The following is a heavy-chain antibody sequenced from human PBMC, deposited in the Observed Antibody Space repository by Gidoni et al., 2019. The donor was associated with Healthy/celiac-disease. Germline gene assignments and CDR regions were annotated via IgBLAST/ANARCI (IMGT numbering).Heavy chain of an antibody. CDR3: ARGFRTIFGVVTAYFDY. Sequence: EVQLVESGGGLVQPGGSLRLSCAASGFTFSSYWMSWVRQAPGKGLEWVANIKQDGSEKYYVDSVKGRFTISRDNAKNSLYLQMNSLRAEDTAVYYCARGFRTIFGVVTAYFDYWGQGTLVTVSS. CDR2: IKQDGSEK. V-gene: IGHV3-7*01. D-gene: IGHD3-3*01. CDR1: GFTFSSYW. J-gene: IGHJ4*02.